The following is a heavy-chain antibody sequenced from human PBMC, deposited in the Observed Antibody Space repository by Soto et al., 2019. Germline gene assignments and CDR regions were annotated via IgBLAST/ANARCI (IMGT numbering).Heavy chain of an antibody. CDR1: WYSFTRHL. J-gene: IGHJ3*02. Sequence: GGALKIFCKGFWYSFTRHLDGWGGPMPGKGLEWMGIIYPGDSDTRYSPSFQGQVTISADKSISTAYLQWSSLKASDTAMYYCATSFRVPYDAFDIWGQGTMVTVSS. CDR3: ATSFRVPYDAFDI. CDR2: IYPGDSDT. V-gene: IGHV5-51*01.